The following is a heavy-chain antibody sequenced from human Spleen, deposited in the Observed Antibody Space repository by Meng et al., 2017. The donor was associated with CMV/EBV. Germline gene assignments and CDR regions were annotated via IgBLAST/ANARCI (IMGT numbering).Heavy chain of an antibody. D-gene: IGHD3-9*01. CDR3: ARVILRGAFPPSFAY. J-gene: IGHJ4*02. Sequence: ASVKVSCKASGYTFTSYGISWVRQAPGQGLEWMGWISAYNGNTNYAQKLQGRVTMTTDTSTSTAYMELRSLRSDDTAVYYCARVILRGAFPPSFAYWGQGTLVTVSS. CDR2: ISAYNGNT. V-gene: IGHV1-18*01. CDR1: GYTFTSYG.